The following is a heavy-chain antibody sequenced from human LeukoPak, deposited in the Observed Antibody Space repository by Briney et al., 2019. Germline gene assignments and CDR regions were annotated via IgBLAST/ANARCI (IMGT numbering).Heavy chain of an antibody. CDR1: GFTFSSYA. CDR3: AKDRSLWFGELQN. D-gene: IGHD3-10*01. V-gene: IGHV3-23*01. J-gene: IGHJ4*02. CDR2: IHGSGGST. Sequence: GGSLRLSCAASGFTFSSYAMSWVRQPPGKGLEWVSGIHGSGGSTYYADSVKGRFTISRDNSKNTVYLEMNSLRAEDTALYYCAKDRSLWFGELQNWGQGTLVTVSS.